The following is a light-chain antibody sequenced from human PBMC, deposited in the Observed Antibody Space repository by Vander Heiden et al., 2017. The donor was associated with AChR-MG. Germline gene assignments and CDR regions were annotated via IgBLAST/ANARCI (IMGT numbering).Light chain of an antibody. Sequence: DIQMTQSPSSLSASVGDRVTITCQASQDISNYLNWYQHKPGKAPELLIYDASNLETGVPSRFSGSGSGTDFTFTISSLQPEDIATYYCQQYDNLPLTFGPGTKVDIK. CDR3: QQYDNLPLT. CDR1: QDISNY. J-gene: IGKJ3*01. V-gene: IGKV1-33*01. CDR2: DAS.